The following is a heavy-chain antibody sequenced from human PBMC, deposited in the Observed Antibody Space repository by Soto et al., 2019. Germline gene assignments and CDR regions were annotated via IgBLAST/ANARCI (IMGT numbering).Heavy chain of an antibody. CDR3: AKDRVCSGGTCHYDF. V-gene: IGHV3-23*01. Sequence: EVQLLESGGGLVQPGGSLRLSCAASGFTLSSYAMTWVRQAPGKGLEWVSAISGSGGSTFYADSVKGRFTISRDNSNNTLYLQVNSLRAEDTAVYYCAKDRVCSGGTCHYDFWGQGTLVTVSS. D-gene: IGHD2-15*01. J-gene: IGHJ4*02. CDR2: ISGSGGST. CDR1: GFTLSSYA.